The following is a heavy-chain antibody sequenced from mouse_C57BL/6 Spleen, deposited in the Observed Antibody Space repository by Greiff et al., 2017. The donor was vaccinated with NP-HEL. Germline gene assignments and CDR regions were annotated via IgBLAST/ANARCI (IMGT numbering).Heavy chain of an antibody. CDR2: IDPSDSET. CDR3: AREVGQGGPWFAY. J-gene: IGHJ3*01. CDR1: GYTFTSYW. Sequence: VQLQQPGAELVRPGSSVKLSCKASGYTFTSYWMHWVKQRPIQGLEWIGNIDPSDSETHYNQKFKDKATLSVDKSSSTAYMQLSSLTSEDSAVYYCAREVGQGGPWFAYWGQGTLVTVSA. V-gene: IGHV1-52*01. D-gene: IGHD3-3*01.